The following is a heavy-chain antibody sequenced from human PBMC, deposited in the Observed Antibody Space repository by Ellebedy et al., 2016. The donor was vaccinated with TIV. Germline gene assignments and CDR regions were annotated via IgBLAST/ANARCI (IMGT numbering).Heavy chain of an antibody. V-gene: IGHV4-59*08. CDR3: ARRRWSYHQNDVFDI. CDR2: IYYSGST. D-gene: IGHD1-26*01. Sequence: MPSETLSLTCTVSGGSISSYYWIRIRQPPGKGLEWIGYIYYSGSTNYNPSLKSRVTMSVDTSKNHFSLQLSSVTAADTAVYYCARRRWSYHQNDVFDIWGQGTMVTVSS. CDR1: GGSISSYY. J-gene: IGHJ3*02.